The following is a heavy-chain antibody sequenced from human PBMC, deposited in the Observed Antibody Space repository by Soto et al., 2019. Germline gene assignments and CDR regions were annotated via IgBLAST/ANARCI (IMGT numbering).Heavy chain of an antibody. J-gene: IGHJ5*02. CDR3: ARPGGDDFWSGYYPPNGFDP. CDR2: IYYSGST. V-gene: IGHV4-39*01. Sequence: QLQLQESGPGLVKPSETLSLTCTVSGGSISSSSYYWGWIRQPPGKGLEWIGIIYYSGSTYYNPSLRSQVTKSEETSKNQFALKLSAVTAADTAVYYCARPGGDDFWSGYYPPNGFDPWGQGTLVTVSS. D-gene: IGHD3-3*01. CDR1: GGSISSSSYY.